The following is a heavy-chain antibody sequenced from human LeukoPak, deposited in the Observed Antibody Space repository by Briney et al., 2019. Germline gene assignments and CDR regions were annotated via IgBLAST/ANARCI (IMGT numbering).Heavy chain of an antibody. Sequence: PGGSLRLSCEASGLTFSSYSMIWVRQPPGKGLEWVSYISSSSSTIYYADSVKGRFTISRDNAKNSLYLQMNSLRDEDTAVYYCARDQTPHYYDSSGYYRNDAFDIWGQGTMVTVSS. CDR3: ARDQTPHYYDSSGYYRNDAFDI. J-gene: IGHJ3*02. CDR2: ISSSSSTI. V-gene: IGHV3-48*02. CDR1: GLTFSSYS. D-gene: IGHD3-22*01.